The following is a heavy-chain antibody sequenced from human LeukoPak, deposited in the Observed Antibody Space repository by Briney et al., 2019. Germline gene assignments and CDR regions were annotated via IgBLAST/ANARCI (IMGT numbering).Heavy chain of an antibody. Sequence: GRSLRLSCAASGFIFNNYGMHWVRQAPGKGLEWVAVISYDGRNKNYADSVKGRFTISRDSSKNTVYLQMNSLRVEDTAVYYCAKDWAPYCGGDCYFNYWGQGTLVTVSS. V-gene: IGHV3-30*18. CDR3: AKDWAPYCGGDCYFNY. CDR1: GFIFNNYG. CDR2: ISYDGRNK. J-gene: IGHJ4*02. D-gene: IGHD2-21*02.